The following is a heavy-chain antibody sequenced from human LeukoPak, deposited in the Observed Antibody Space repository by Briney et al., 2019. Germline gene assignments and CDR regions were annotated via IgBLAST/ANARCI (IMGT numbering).Heavy chain of an antibody. V-gene: IGHV4-59*12. D-gene: IGHD3-22*01. CDR2: IYYSGST. J-gene: IGHJ4*02. Sequence: SETLSLTCTVSGGSISSYYWSWIRQPPGKGLEWIGYIYYSGSTSYSGNTNYNPSLKSRVTILVDRSKNQFSLKLSSVTAADTAVYYCARGDYYDSSGYPFDYWGQGTLVTVSS. CDR1: GGSISSYY. CDR3: ARGDYYDSSGYPFDY.